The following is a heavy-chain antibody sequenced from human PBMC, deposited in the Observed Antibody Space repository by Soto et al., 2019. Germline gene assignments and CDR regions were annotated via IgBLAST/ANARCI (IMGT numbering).Heavy chain of an antibody. D-gene: IGHD1-26*01. Sequence: QVQLPESGPGLVKPSGTLSFTCAVSGDSISTRNWWRWVRQSPGEGLEWTGEIYYSGTTNYNPSLKSRVTISLDQSQKQVSLKLSSVTAADTAMDYCASGNRESFAIDYWGRGTLVTVSS. CDR3: ASGNRESFAIDY. V-gene: IGHV4-4*02. J-gene: IGHJ4*02. CDR1: GDSISTRNW. CDR2: IYYSGTT.